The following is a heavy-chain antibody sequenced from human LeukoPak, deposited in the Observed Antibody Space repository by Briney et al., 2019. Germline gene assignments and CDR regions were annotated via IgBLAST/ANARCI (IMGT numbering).Heavy chain of an antibody. D-gene: IGHD1-1*01. J-gene: IGHJ3*02. Sequence: GGSLRLSCAASRFSFSSYWMHWVRQAPGKGLVWVSRINTDGSGTSYADSVKGRFTISRDNAKNTLYLQMNSLRAEDTAVYYCARGNAHAFDIWGQGTMVTVSS. CDR2: INTDGSGT. CDR1: RFSFSSYW. V-gene: IGHV3-74*01. CDR3: ARGNAHAFDI.